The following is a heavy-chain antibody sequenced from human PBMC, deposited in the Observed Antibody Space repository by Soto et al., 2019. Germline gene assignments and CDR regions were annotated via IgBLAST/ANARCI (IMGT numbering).Heavy chain of an antibody. V-gene: IGHV1-3*01. CDR1: GYTFTSYS. Sequence: GASVKVSCKASGYTFTSYSMHWVRPAPGQRLEWMGWINAGNGNTKYSQKFQGRVTITGDTSASTAYMELSSLRSEDTAVYYCASGGFGELWYGMDGWGQGTTVTVSS. CDR2: INAGNGNT. CDR3: ASGGFGELWYGMDG. J-gene: IGHJ6*02. D-gene: IGHD3-10*01.